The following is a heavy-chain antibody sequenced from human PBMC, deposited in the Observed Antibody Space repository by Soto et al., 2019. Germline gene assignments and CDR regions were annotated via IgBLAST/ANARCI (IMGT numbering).Heavy chain of an antibody. J-gene: IGHJ5*02. CDR1: GYTFTSYG. Sequence: ASVKVSCKASGYTFTSYGISWVRQAPGQGLEWMGWISAYNGSTNYAQKLQGRVTMTTDTSTSTAYMELRSLRSDDTAVYYCARGRDSSSWYVAVQRLDPWGQGTLVTVSS. V-gene: IGHV1-18*01. CDR3: ARGRDSSSWYVAVQRLDP. D-gene: IGHD6-13*01. CDR2: ISAYNGST.